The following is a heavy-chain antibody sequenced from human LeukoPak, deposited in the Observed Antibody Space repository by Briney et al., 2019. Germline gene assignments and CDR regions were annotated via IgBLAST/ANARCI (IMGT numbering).Heavy chain of an antibody. Sequence: GGSLRLSCAASGFTFSSYAMSWVRQAPGKGLEWLSAISGSGGSTYYADSVKGRFSISRDNSKNTLYLQMNSLRAEDTAVYYCAKSYDYVWGSYHALDYWGQGTLVTVSS. CDR3: AKSYDYVWGSYHALDY. CDR1: GFTFSSYA. V-gene: IGHV3-23*01. J-gene: IGHJ4*02. CDR2: ISGSGGST. D-gene: IGHD3-16*02.